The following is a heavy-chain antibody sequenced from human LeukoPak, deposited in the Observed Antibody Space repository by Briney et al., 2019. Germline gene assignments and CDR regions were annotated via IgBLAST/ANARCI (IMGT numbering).Heavy chain of an antibody. J-gene: IGHJ4*02. CDR2: IRDDGSDK. CDR1: GFTFSNYG. D-gene: IGHD2-2*02. Sequence: QPGGSLRLSCAASGFTFSNYGMQWVRQAPGKGLEWVAFIRDDGSDKYYADSVKGRFTISRDNTKNTMYLQMNSLRAEDTAVYYCAKRMTPAAIRPLGDYWGQGTLVTVSS. CDR3: AKRMTPAAIRPLGDY. V-gene: IGHV3-30*02.